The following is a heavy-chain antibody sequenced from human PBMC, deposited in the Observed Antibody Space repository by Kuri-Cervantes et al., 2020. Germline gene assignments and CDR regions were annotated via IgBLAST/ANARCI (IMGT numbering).Heavy chain of an antibody. CDR1: GGSISSYY. J-gene: IGHJ6*03. V-gene: IGHV4-59*12. CDR3: AREHFTTTVTTSYYYYMDV. CDR2: IYYSGST. D-gene: IGHD4-17*01. Sequence: GSLRLSCTVSGGSISSYYWSWIRQPPGKGLEWIGYIYYSGSTNYNPSLKSRVTISVDKSKNQFSLKLSSVTAAATAVYYCAREHFTTTVTTSYYYYMDVWGKGTTVTVSS.